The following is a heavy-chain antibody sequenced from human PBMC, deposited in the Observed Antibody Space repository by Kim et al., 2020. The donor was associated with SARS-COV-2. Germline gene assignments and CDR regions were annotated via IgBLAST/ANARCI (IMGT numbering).Heavy chain of an antibody. CDR1: GYTFTSYG. D-gene: IGHD2-8*01. Sequence: ASVKVSCKASGYTFTSYGISWVRQAPGQGLEWMGWISAYNGNTNYAQKLQGRVTMTTDTSTSTAYMELRSLRSDDTAVYYCARDQDGDKWGWFDPWGQGTLVTVSS. J-gene: IGHJ5*02. CDR2: ISAYNGNT. CDR3: ARDQDGDKWGWFDP. V-gene: IGHV1-18*04.